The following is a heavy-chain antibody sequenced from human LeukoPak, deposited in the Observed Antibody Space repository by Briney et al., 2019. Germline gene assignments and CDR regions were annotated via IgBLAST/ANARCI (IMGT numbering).Heavy chain of an antibody. CDR1: GYIFTKYV. J-gene: IGHJ4*02. D-gene: IGHD2-21*01. V-gene: IGHV1-3*01. Sequence: ASVKVSCKASGYIFTKYVVHWMRQAPGQRPEWMGWIKAGNGDTKYSQNFQDRLTITRDTSASTVYMELSSLTSEDTALYYCARDDCGDTCYPGGYWGQGTLVTVSS. CDR3: ARDDCGDTCYPGGY. CDR2: IKAGNGDT.